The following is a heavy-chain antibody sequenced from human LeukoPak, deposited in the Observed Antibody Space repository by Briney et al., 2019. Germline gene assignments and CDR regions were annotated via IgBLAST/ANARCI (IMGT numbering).Heavy chain of an antibody. CDR2: ISADGRHQ. Sequence: GGSLRLSCAASGFTFSAYNIHWVRQGPGKGLEWVAVISADGRHQFYADSVQGRFSISSDNPKNTVSLQMNSLRAEDTALYYCAKYFSGSFDYWGQGTLVTVSS. V-gene: IGHV3-30*18. D-gene: IGHD2-15*01. CDR1: GFTFSAYN. CDR3: AKYFSGSFDY. J-gene: IGHJ4*02.